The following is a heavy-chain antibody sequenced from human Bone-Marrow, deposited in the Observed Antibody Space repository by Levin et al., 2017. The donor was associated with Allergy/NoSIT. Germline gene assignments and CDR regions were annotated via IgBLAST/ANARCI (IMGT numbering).Heavy chain of an antibody. CDR1: GFTVSSNY. Sequence: GGSLRLSCAASGFTVSSNYMSWVRQAPGKGLEWVSVIYSGGSTYYADSVKGRFTISRDNSKNTLYLQMNSLRAEDTAVYYCARDHYSGWKDYWGQGTLVTVSS. D-gene: IGHD6-19*01. V-gene: IGHV3-53*01. J-gene: IGHJ4*02. CDR2: IYSGGST. CDR3: ARDHYSGWKDY.